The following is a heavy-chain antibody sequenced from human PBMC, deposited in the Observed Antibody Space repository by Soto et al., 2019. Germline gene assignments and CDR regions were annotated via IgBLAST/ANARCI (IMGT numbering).Heavy chain of an antibody. V-gene: IGHV4-39*01. Sequence: SETLSLTCTVSGGSISSSSYYWGWIRQPPGKGLEWIGYFFYSGSTSYNPSLRRRVIMSVDTSKRQFSLQLKSVTAADTAIYYCARTVLGPDILADQFVDYYYYMDVWGQGTTVTVSS. CDR3: ARTVLGPDILADQFVDYYYYMDV. CDR1: GGSISSSSYY. J-gene: IGHJ6*03. CDR2: FFYSGST. D-gene: IGHD3-9*01.